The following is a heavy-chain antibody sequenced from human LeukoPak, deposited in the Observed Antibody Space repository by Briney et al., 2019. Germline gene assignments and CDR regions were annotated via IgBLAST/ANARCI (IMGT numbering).Heavy chain of an antibody. D-gene: IGHD7-27*01. CDR3: ARLAEEDNWGVLRRYFFDY. Sequence: PSETLSLTCSVSGGSISSYYWSWIRQPPGKRLEWIGYISYSGTTNYNPSLKSRATISLDMSKNQFSLKVTSVTAADTAVYYCARLAEEDNWGVLRRYFFDYWGQGTLVAVSS. V-gene: IGHV4-59*01. CDR2: ISYSGTT. J-gene: IGHJ4*02. CDR1: GGSISSYY.